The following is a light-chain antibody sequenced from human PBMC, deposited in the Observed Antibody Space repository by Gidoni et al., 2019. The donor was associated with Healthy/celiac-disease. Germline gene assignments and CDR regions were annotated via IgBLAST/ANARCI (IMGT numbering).Light chain of an antibody. J-gene: IGKJ2*01. CDR3: QQSSNWLHT. CDR1: QSVSSY. Sequence: PATLSVPPGARAPLSCSASQSVSSYSAWYQQKAGQAPLLFIDAATNTATGATARFSGSGSGTDFTITISKLEDDDVAFYYWQQSSNWLHTFGQGTKLEIK. V-gene: IGKV3-11*01. CDR2: AAT.